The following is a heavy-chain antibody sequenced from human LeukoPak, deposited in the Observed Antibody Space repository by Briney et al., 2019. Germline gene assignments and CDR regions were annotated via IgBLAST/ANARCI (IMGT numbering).Heavy chain of an antibody. J-gene: IGHJ4*02. CDR2: MNRNSGNT. Sequence: ASVKVSCKASGYTFTSYDINWVRQATGQGVEWMGLMNRNSGNTGYAQKFQGRVTMTRNTSISTAYMELSSLRSEDTAVYYCARATYDSSGYSVDYWGQGTLVTVSS. D-gene: IGHD3-22*01. V-gene: IGHV1-8*01. CDR1: GYTFTSYD. CDR3: ARATYDSSGYSVDY.